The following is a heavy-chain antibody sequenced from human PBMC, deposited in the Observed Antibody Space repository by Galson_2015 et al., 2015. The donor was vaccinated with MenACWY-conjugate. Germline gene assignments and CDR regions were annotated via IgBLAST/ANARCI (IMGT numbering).Heavy chain of an antibody. CDR2: INTNTGNP. V-gene: IGHV7-4-1*02. CDR3: ARAATSWYYAMDV. J-gene: IGHJ6*02. Sequence: SVKVSCKASGYSFTSYAMKWVRQAPGQGLEWMGWINTNTGNPTYAQGFTGRFVFSLDTSVTTAYLQISSLKAEDTAVYYCARAATSWYYAMDVWGQGTTVTVSS. CDR1: GYSFTSYA. D-gene: IGHD5-12*01.